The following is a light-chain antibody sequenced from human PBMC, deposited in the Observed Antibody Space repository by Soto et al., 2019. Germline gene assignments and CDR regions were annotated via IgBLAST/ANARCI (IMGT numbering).Light chain of an antibody. CDR2: RVS. J-gene: IGKJ3*01. V-gene: IGKV3-20*01. CDR3: HFYADSPGS. Sequence: EIVLTQSPGTLSLSPGDRATLSCRASQAFNTYLAWYQQKPGQAPRLLIYRVSTRDTGIPDRFSGSGSGTDCSLTNSKLEPEDFAVYYCHFYADSPGSFGPGSKVDIK. CDR1: QAFNTY.